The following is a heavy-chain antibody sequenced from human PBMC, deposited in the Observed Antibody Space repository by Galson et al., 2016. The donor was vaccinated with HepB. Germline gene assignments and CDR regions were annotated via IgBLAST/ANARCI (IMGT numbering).Heavy chain of an antibody. D-gene: IGHD2-2*01. CDR2: SSRSGDST. CDR3: VQGSTAPAV. CDR1: GFTCRNYG. Sequence: SLRLSCAASGFTCRNYGMTWVRQAPGKGLEVVSSSSRSGDSTDYADSVQGRFTISRDNSKNTLSLQMNSLTADDTAIYYCVQGSTAPAVWGKGTTVTVSS. J-gene: IGHJ6*04. V-gene: IGHV3-23*01.